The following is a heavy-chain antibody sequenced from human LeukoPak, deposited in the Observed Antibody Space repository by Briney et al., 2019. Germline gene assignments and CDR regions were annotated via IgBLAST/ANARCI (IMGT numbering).Heavy chain of an antibody. Sequence: SEALSLTCTVSGGSISSYYWSWIRQPPGKGLEWIGSIYYSGSTYYNPSLKSRVTISVDTSKNQFSLKLSSVTAADTAVYYCARLGSSSSSWFDPWGQGTLVTVSS. J-gene: IGHJ5*02. V-gene: IGHV4-59*05. D-gene: IGHD6-6*01. CDR3: ARLGSSSSSWFDP. CDR2: IYYSGST. CDR1: GGSISSYY.